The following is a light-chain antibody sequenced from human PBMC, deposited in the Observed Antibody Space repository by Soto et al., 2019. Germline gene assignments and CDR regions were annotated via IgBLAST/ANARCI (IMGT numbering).Light chain of an antibody. V-gene: IGLV1-40*01. CDR2: ADN. CDR1: SSNIGAGYD. CDR3: QYYDSSLSVYVV. Sequence: QPVLTQPPSVSGAPGQRVTVSCTGSSSNIGAGYDVLWYQQLPGTAPKLLIYADNIRPSGVADRFSGSKSGTSASLAITGLQAEDEADYYCQYYDSSLSVYVVFGGGTKVTVL. J-gene: IGLJ2*01.